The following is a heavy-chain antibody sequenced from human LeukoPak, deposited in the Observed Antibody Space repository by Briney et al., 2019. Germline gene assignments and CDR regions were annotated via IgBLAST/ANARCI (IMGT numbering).Heavy chain of an antibody. Sequence: ASVKVSCKVSGYTLTELSMHWVRQAPGKGLEWMGGFDPEDGETIYAQKFQGRVTMTEDTSTDTAYMELSSLRSEDTAVYYCALYYYGSGRGLNWFDPWGQGTLVTVSS. CDR1: GYTLTELS. CDR3: ALYYYGSGRGLNWFDP. J-gene: IGHJ5*02. V-gene: IGHV1-24*01. CDR2: FDPEDGET. D-gene: IGHD3-10*01.